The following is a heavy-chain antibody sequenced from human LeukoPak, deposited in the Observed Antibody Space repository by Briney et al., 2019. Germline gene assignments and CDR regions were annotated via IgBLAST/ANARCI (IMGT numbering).Heavy chain of an antibody. CDR2: ISSSSSYI. CDR3: ARGLGYSYGVDY. V-gene: IGHV3-21*01. Sequence: GGSLRLSCAASGFTFSSYSMNWVRQAPGKGLEWVSSISSSSSYIYYADSVKGRFTISRDNAKNSLYLQMNSLRAEDTAVYYCARGLGYSYGVDYWGQGTLVTVSS. J-gene: IGHJ4*02. D-gene: IGHD5-18*01. CDR1: GFTFSSYS.